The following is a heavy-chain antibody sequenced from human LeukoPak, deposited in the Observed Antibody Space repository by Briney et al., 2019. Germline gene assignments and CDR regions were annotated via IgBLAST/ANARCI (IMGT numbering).Heavy chain of an antibody. J-gene: IGHJ6*03. V-gene: IGHV1-69*05. Sequence: SVKVSCKASGGTFSSYAISWVRQAPGQGLEWMGGIIPIFGTANYAQKFQGRVTITTDESTSTAYMELSSLRSEDTAVYYCARDREQLVDYYYMDVWGKGTTVTVSS. CDR3: ARDREQLVDYYYMDV. D-gene: IGHD6-6*01. CDR1: GGTFSSYA. CDR2: IIPIFGTA.